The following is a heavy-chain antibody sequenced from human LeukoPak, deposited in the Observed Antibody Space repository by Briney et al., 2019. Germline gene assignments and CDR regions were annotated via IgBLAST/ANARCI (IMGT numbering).Heavy chain of an antibody. Sequence: GGSLRLSCAASGFTFSDYYMSWIRQAPGKGLEWVSAISGSGGSTYYADSVKGRFTISRDNSKNTLYLQMNSLRAEDTAVYYCAKDGGVVVAATFDYWGQGTLVTVSS. CDR2: ISGSGGST. V-gene: IGHV3-23*01. J-gene: IGHJ4*02. D-gene: IGHD2-15*01. CDR1: GFTFSDYY. CDR3: AKDGGVVVAATFDY.